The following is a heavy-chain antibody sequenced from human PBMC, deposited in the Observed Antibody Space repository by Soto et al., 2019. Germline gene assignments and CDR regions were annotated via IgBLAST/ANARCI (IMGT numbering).Heavy chain of an antibody. J-gene: IGHJ5*02. CDR2: IYYSGST. CDR3: ARVGEVVRGVIIPHNWFDP. CDR1: GGSVSSGSYY. Sequence: PSETLSLTCTVSGGSVSSGSYYWSWIRQPPGKGLEWIGYIYYSGSTNYKPSLKSRVTISVDTSKNQFSLKLSSVTAADTAVYYCARVGEVVRGVIIPHNWFDPWGQGTLVTVSS. V-gene: IGHV4-61*01. D-gene: IGHD3-10*01.